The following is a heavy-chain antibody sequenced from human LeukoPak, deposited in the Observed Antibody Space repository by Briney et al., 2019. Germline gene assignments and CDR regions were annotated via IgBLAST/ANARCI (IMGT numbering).Heavy chain of an antibody. J-gene: IGHJ4*02. Sequence: SETLSLTCTVSGYSISSGYYWGWIRQPPGKGLEWIGSSYHSGSTYYNPSLKSRVTISVDTSKNQFSLKLSSVTAADTAVYYCARDTRPPYYYDSSGYYQYFDYWGQGTLVTVSS. CDR3: ARDTRPPYYYDSSGYYQYFDY. V-gene: IGHV4-38-2*02. CDR2: SYHSGST. D-gene: IGHD3-22*01. CDR1: GYSISSGYY.